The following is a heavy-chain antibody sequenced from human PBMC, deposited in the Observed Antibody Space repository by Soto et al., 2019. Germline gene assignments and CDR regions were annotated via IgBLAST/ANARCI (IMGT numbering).Heavy chain of an antibody. CDR1: GYTFTGYY. CDR2: INPNSGGT. Sequence: ASVKVSCKASGYTFTGYYMHWVRQAPGQGLEWMGWINPNSGGTNYAQKFQGRVTMTRDTSISTAYMEVSRLRSDDTAVYYCAESAPGGGSCYPGCIHYYGMDVWGQGTTVTVSS. CDR3: AESAPGGGSCYPGCIHYYGMDV. V-gene: IGHV1-2*02. J-gene: IGHJ6*02. D-gene: IGHD2-15*01.